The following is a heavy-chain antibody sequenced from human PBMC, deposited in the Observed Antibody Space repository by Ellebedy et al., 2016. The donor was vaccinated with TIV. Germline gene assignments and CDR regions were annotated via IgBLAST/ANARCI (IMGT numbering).Heavy chain of an antibody. Sequence: PGGSLRLSCAASGFTFSSYWMSWVRQTPGKGLEWVANIKQDGSQKYYVDSVTGRFTISRDNAKNSLYLQMNSLRAEDTAMYYCARTYYYDSSGYYLAYWGQGTLVTVSS. CDR2: IKQDGSQK. CDR1: GFTFSSYW. J-gene: IGHJ4*02. D-gene: IGHD3-22*01. V-gene: IGHV3-7*03. CDR3: ARTYYYDSSGYYLAY.